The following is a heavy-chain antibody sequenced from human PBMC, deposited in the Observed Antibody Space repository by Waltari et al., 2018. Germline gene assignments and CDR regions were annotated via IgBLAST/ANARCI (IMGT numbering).Heavy chain of an antibody. Sequence: EIQVVESGGGLVQPGGSVRLSCTAVGLTFSRDWMSWVRQAPGKGREWVANIKHDGTTKFYLDSVKGRFTISRDNAQNTVYLQMNSLRVEDTALYYCARAVDVADYWGQGTLVTVSS. CDR2: IKHDGTTK. J-gene: IGHJ4*02. V-gene: IGHV3-7*01. CDR1: GLTFSRDW. D-gene: IGHD5-12*01. CDR3: ARAVDVADY.